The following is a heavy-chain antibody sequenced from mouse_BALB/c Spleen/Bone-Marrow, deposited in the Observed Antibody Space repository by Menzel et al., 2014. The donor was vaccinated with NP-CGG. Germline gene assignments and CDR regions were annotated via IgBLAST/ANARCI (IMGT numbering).Heavy chain of an antibody. J-gene: IGHJ1*01. Sequence: DVKLVESGGGLVQPGGSLRLSCATSGVTFTDYYMSWVRQPPGKALERLGFIRNKANGYTTEYSASVKGLFTISRDNSQKILYLQMNALRSEDSAEYYCARDDYRYDGWYFDDWGAGTTVTVSS. V-gene: IGHV7-3*02. D-gene: IGHD2-14*01. CDR1: GVTFTDYY. CDR3: ARDDYRYDGWYFDD. CDR2: IRNKANGYTT.